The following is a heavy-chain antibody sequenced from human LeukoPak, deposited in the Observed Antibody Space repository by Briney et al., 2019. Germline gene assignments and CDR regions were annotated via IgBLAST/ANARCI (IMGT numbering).Heavy chain of an antibody. Sequence: ASVKVSCKASGYTFTGYYMHWVRQAPGQGLEWMGWINPNSGGTNYAQKFQGWVTVTRDTSISTAYMELSRLRSDDTAVYYCAYSSSSLAFDYWGQGTLVTVSS. CDR3: AYSSSSLAFDY. D-gene: IGHD6-13*01. CDR1: GYTFTGYY. CDR2: INPNSGGT. J-gene: IGHJ4*02. V-gene: IGHV1-2*04.